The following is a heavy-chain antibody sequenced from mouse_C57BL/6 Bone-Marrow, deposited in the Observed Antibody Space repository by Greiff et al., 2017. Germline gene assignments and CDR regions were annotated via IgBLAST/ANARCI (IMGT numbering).Heavy chain of an antibody. J-gene: IGHJ3*01. CDR3: ARGMIKAWFAY. V-gene: IGHV1-54*01. CDR1: GYAFTNYL. CDR2: INPGSGGT. D-gene: IGHD2-4*01. Sequence: VQLQESGAELVRPGTSVKVSCKASGYAFTNYLIEWVKQRPGQGLEWIGVINPGSGGTNYNEKFKGKATLTADKSSSTAYMQLSSLTSEDSAVYFCARGMIKAWFAYWGQGTLVTVSA.